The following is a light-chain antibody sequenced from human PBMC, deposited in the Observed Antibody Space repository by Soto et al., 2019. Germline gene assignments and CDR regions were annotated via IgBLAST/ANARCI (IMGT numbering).Light chain of an antibody. V-gene: IGLV2-8*01. J-gene: IGLJ2*01. CDR3: SSYADSKNVV. Sequence: QSVLTQPPSASGSPGQSVTISCTGTSSDIGGYDFVSWYQQHPGKAPKLIIYEVTKRPSGVPDRFSGSKSGNTASLTVSGLQTEDEADYYCSSYADSKNVVFGGGTQLTVL. CDR1: SSDIGGYDF. CDR2: EVT.